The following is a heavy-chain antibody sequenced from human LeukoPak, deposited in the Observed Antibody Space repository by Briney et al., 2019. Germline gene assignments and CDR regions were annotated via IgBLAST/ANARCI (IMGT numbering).Heavy chain of an antibody. CDR1: GFTLSSYA. CDR2: IRRKANGGTT. Sequence: QAGGSLRLSCAASGFTLSSYAMSWVRQAPGKGLEWVGFIRRKANGGTTEYAASVKGRFTISRDDSKSIAYLQMNSLKTEDTAVYYCTRPYSSGWYRLDYWGQGTLVTVSS. V-gene: IGHV3-49*04. J-gene: IGHJ4*02. D-gene: IGHD6-19*01. CDR3: TRPYSSGWYRLDY.